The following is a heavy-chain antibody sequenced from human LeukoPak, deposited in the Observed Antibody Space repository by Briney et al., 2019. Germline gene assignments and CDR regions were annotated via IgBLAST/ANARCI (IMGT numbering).Heavy chain of an antibody. V-gene: IGHV4-59*12. J-gene: IGHJ3*02. D-gene: IGHD1-26*01. CDR3: ARLSVGAMSLTVYAFDI. CDR2: IYYSGST. CDR1: GDSISSYY. Sequence: SETLSLTCTVSGDSISSYYWSWIRQPPGKGLEWIGYIYYSGSTNYNPSLKSRVTISVDTSKNQFSLKLSSVTAADTAVYYCARLSVGAMSLTVYAFDIWGQGTMVTVSS.